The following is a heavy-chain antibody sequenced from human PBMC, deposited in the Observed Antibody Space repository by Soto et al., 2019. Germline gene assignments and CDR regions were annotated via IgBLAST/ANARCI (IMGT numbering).Heavy chain of an antibody. CDR2: INPRSGDT. CDR1: GYTFTDYY. D-gene: IGHD3-22*01. J-gene: IGHJ4*02. CDR3: ARDLAALYDSSGYYLDC. Sequence: GASVKVSCKASGYTFTDYYMHWVRQAPGQGLEWMGWINPRSGDTKYAQKFQGRVTMARDTSISTAYMELNRPSSDDTAVYYCARDLAALYDSSGYYLDCWGQGTLVTVSS. V-gene: IGHV1-2*02.